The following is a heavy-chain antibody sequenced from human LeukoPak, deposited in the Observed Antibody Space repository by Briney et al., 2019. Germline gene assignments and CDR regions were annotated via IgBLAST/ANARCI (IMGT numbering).Heavy chain of an antibody. J-gene: IGHJ4*02. V-gene: IGHV1-18*01. D-gene: IGHD4-17*01. CDR2: ISAYNGNT. Sequence: GASVKVSCKASGYTFTSYGISWVRQAPGQGLEWMGWISAYNGNTNYAQKLQGRVTMTTDTSTSTAYMELRSLRSDDTAVYYCARLHYGDPIGYFDYWGQGTLVTVSS. CDR3: ARLHYGDPIGYFDY. CDR1: GYTFTSYG.